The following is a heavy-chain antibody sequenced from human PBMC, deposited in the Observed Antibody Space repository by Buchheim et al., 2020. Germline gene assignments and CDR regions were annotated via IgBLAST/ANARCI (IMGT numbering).Heavy chain of an antibody. V-gene: IGHV3-23*04. Sequence: EVQLVESGGGLVQPRGSLRLSCAASGFTFSSYAMSWVRQAPGKGLEWVSAISGSGGSTYYADSVKGRFTISRDNSKNTLYLQMNSLRAEDTAVYYCAKAEYSNYYSRYYYYYYYMDVWGKGTT. CDR3: AKAEYSNYYSRYYYYYYYMDV. J-gene: IGHJ6*03. CDR2: ISGSGGST. D-gene: IGHD4-11*01. CDR1: GFTFSSYA.